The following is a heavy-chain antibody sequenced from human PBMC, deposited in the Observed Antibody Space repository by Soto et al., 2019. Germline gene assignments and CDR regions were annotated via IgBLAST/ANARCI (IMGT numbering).Heavy chain of an antibody. CDR2: MSVSGAT. CDR1: GFNTRNYL. D-gene: IGHD1-1*01. CDR3: EGSWT. V-gene: IGHV3-23*01. Sequence: EVQLLESGGGLVQPGGSLRLSCEVSGFNTRNYLMSWVRQAPGKGLEWVSGMSVSGATQYADSVKGRFTITKNFSKITLYLQMYNPRAEDTAVYHCEGSWTWGQGTMVTVSS. J-gene: IGHJ3*01.